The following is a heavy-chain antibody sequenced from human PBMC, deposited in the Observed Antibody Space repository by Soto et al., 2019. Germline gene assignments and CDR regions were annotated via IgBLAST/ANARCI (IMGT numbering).Heavy chain of an antibody. CDR2: ISYDGSNK. V-gene: IGHV3-30-3*01. J-gene: IGHJ4*02. CDR3: ARNDTLDY. CDR1: GFTFSSYA. Sequence: QVQLVESGGGVVQPGRSLRLSCAASGFTFSSYAMHWVRQAPGKGLEWVAVISYDGSNKYYADSVKGRFTISRDNSKITLYLQMNSLRAEDTAVYYCARNDTLDYWGQGTLVTVSS. D-gene: IGHD1-1*01.